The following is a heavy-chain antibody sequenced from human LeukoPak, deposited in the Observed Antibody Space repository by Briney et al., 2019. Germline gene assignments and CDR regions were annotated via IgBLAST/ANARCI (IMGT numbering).Heavy chain of an antibody. CDR2: ISSSSSTI. D-gene: IGHD6-13*01. CDR1: GFTFSSYS. J-gene: IGHJ4*02. V-gene: IGHV3-48*04. CDR3: ASEGPDSSSSGTRNDY. Sequence: GGSLRLSCAASGFTFSSYSMNWVRQAPGKGLEWVSYISSSSSTIYYADSVKGRFTISRDNAKNSLYLQMNSLRAEDTAVYYCASEGPDSSSSGTRNDYWGQGTLVTVSS.